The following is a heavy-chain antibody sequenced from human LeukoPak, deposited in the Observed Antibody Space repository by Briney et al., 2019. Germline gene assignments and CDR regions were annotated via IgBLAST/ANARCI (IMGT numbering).Heavy chain of an antibody. J-gene: IGHJ4*02. Sequence: ASXKVSCKASGYTFTSYYMHWVGQAPGQGREGMGIINPSGGSRSYAQKFQGRVTMTRDTSTSTVYMELSSLRSEDTAVYYCARAEQLAEFDYWGQGTLVTVSS. V-gene: IGHV1-46*01. D-gene: IGHD6-6*01. CDR2: INPSGGSR. CDR1: GYTFTSYY. CDR3: ARAEQLAEFDY.